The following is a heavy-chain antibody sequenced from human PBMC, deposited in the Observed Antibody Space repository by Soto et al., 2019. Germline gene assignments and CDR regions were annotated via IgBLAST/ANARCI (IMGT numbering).Heavy chain of an antibody. J-gene: IGHJ4*02. CDR3: ARDKITGLFDY. V-gene: IGHV4-34*01. CDR2: INHSGST. CDR1: GGSFSGYY. Sequence: QVQLQQWGAGLLKPSETLSLTCAVYGGSFSGYYWTWTRQPPGTGLAWIGEINHSGSTNYNPSLKSRVTISVDTSKSQFSLKLTSVTDADTAVYYCARDKITGLFDYWGQGTLVTVSS. D-gene: IGHD2-8*02.